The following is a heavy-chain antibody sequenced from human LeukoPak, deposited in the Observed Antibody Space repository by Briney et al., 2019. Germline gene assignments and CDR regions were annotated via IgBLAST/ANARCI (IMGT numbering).Heavy chain of an antibody. V-gene: IGHV3-53*01. CDR2: IYSGGST. Sequence: GGSLRLSCAASGFTVSSNYMSWVRQAPGKGLEWVSLIYSGGSTYYPDSVKGRFTISRDNSKNTLFLQMNSLRAEDTAVNYCARDWKDIVVVPAATAYYYMDVWGKGTTVTVSS. CDR3: ARDWKDIVVVPAATAYYYMDV. D-gene: IGHD2-2*01. J-gene: IGHJ6*03. CDR1: GFTVSSNY.